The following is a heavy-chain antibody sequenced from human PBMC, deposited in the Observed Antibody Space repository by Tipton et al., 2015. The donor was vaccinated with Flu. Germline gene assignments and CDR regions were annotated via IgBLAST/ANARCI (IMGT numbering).Heavy chain of an antibody. D-gene: IGHD3-3*01. CDR2: IYHSGST. CDR1: GGSISSSNW. CDR3: ARDSRYYDFWSGYYRSNYGSVGMDV. V-gene: IGHV4-4*02. J-gene: IGHJ6*02. Sequence: SLRLSCAVSGGSISSSNWWSWVRQPPGKGLEWIGEIYHSGSTNYNPSLKSRVTISVDKSKNQFSLKLSSVTAADTAVYYCARDSRYYDFWSGYYRSNYGSVGMDVWGQGTTVTVSS.